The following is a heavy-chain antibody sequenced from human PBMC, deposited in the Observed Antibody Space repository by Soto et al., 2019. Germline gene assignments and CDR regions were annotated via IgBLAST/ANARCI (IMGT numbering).Heavy chain of an antibody. CDR2: IYWNGDQ. CDR3: AYNHVANWNSLEY. Sequence: QITLKESGPTLVKPTQTITLTCTFSGFSLSTRGVGVGWIRQPPGKALEWLTLIYWNGDQLYNPSLRSRLTITKDTAKNQVVLSMTNMDPVDTATYYCAYNHVANWNSLEYWGQGTLVTVSS. CDR1: GFSLSTRGVG. J-gene: IGHJ4*02. D-gene: IGHD1-1*01. V-gene: IGHV2-5*01.